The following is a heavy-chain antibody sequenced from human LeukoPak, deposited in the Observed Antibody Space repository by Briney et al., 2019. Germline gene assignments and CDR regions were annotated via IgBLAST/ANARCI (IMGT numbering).Heavy chain of an antibody. Sequence: NPGGSLRLSCAASGVTVSDAYMSWVRQAPGKGLEWIGRIKSDRDGGTADYATSLNGRFIISRKDSENTLYLEMNSLKIEDTAVYYCTLGPPFVGMHVWGHGTTVTVSS. J-gene: IGHJ6*02. CDR1: GVTVSDAY. CDR3: TLGPPFVGMHV. V-gene: IGHV3-15*01. D-gene: IGHD3-10*01. CDR2: IKSDRDGGTA.